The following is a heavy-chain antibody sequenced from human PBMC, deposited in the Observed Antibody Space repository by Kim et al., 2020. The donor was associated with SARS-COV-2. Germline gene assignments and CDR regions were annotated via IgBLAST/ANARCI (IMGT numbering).Heavy chain of an antibody. CDR2: T. V-gene: IGHV1-18*01. D-gene: IGHD3-16*01. CDR3: ARDGGGSPLSDY. J-gene: IGHJ4*02. Sequence: TTYEQKPQGRVTRTTDTSTSTAYMELRSLRSDDTAVYYCARDGGGSPLSDYWGQGTLVTVSS.